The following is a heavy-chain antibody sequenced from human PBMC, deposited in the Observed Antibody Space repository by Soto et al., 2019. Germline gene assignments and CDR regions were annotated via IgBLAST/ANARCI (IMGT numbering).Heavy chain of an antibody. J-gene: IGHJ6*02. D-gene: IGHD2-2*01. Sequence: PGGSLRLSCAASGFAFSNAWMSWVRQAPGKGLEWVGRIKSKTDGGTTDYAAPVKGRFTISRDDSKNTLYLQMNSLKTEDTAVYYCTTGYCSSTSCWGYYYYYGMDVWGQGTRSPSP. CDR2: IKSKTDGGTT. CDR1: GFAFSNAW. CDR3: TTGYCSSTSCWGYYYYYGMDV. V-gene: IGHV3-15*01.